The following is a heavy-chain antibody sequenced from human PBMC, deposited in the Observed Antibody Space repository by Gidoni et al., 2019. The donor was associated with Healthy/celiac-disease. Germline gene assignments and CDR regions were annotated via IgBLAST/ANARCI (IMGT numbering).Heavy chain of an antibody. CDR1: GSTFSSYG. CDR2: IWYDGSNK. D-gene: IGHD6-13*01. Sequence: QVQLVESGGGVVQPGRSLRPPCAAAGSTFSSYGKHWVRQAPGKGLGWVAVIWYDGSNKYYADSVKGLFTISRDNSKNTLYLQMNSLRAEDTAVYYCARDYGEAGEIAADYYWGQGTLVTVSS. CDR3: ARDYGEAGEIAADYY. V-gene: IGHV3-33*01. J-gene: IGHJ4*02.